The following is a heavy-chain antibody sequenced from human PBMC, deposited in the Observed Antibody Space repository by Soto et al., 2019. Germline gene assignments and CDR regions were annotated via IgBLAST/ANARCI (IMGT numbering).Heavy chain of an antibody. CDR3: AREVHGSGTYYIYYAMDV. CDR2: INTDNGNT. J-gene: IGHJ6*02. Sequence: XSVKVACKASGYPFTTYAIQWVRQAPGQRLEWMGWINTDNGNTKSSQKFQGRVTITRDTSSSTAYMELSSLRSEDTAVYYCAREVHGSGTYYIYYAMDVCGQRTTVTVSS. CDR1: GYPFTTYA. D-gene: IGHD3-10*01. V-gene: IGHV1-3*04.